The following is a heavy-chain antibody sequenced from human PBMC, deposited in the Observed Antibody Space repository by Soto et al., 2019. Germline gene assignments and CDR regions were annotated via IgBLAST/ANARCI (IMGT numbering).Heavy chain of an antibody. V-gene: IGHV1-69*06. CDR1: GGTFSSYA. CDR2: IIPIVTTP. D-gene: IGHD3-3*01. J-gene: IGHJ6*02. Sequence: QVRLVQSGAEVKKPGSSVKVSCEASGGTFSSYAVTWVRQAPGQGLEWMGGIIPIVTTPNYAQQFQGRLTISSDKSTSTSYMELSSLSSEYTGVYYCASVGSNFWIRYNSSGMDVWGQGTTVIVYS. CDR3: ASVGSNFWIRYNSSGMDV.